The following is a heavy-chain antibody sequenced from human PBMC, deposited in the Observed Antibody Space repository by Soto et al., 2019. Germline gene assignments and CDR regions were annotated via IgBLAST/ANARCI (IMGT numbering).Heavy chain of an antibody. V-gene: IGHV4-39*01. J-gene: IGHJ5*02. D-gene: IGHD6-13*01. Sequence: PSETLSLTCIVSGASISSRSSYWRWIRQPPWKGLEWVGTFYSGSTYNNPSLKSRVTISVDTSKNQFSLKLSSVAAEDTAIYYCATTRGIAVGGSFDHWGQGXLVTVYS. CDR3: ATTRGIAVGGSFDH. CDR1: GASISSRSSY. CDR2: FYSGST.